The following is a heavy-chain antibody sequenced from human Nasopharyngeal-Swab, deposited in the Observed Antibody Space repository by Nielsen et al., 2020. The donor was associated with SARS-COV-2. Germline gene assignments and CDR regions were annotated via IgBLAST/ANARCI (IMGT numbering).Heavy chain of an antibody. CDR1: GGSLSGYY. CDR2: INHSGST. D-gene: IGHD1-26*01. V-gene: IGHV4-34*01. Sequence: SETLSLTCAVYGGSLSGYYWSWIRQPPGKGLEWIGEINHSGSTNYNPSLKSRVTISVDTSKNQFSLKLSSVTAADTAVYYCARVTPRRNGATFSIDYWGQGTLVTVSS. J-gene: IGHJ4*02. CDR3: ARVTPRRNGATFSIDY.